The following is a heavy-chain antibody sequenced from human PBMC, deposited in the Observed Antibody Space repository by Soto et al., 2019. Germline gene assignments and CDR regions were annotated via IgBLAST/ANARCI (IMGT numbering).Heavy chain of an antibody. D-gene: IGHD2-15*01. Sequence: VGSLRLSCAASGFTFSNAWMSWVRQAPGKGLEWVGRIKSKTDGGTTDYAAPVKGRFTISRDDSKNTLYLQMNSLKTEDTAVYYCTTDPLGYCSGGSCYSPYYYYGMDVWGQGTTVTVSS. J-gene: IGHJ6*02. CDR3: TTDPLGYCSGGSCYSPYYYYGMDV. CDR1: GFTFSNAW. CDR2: IKSKTDGGTT. V-gene: IGHV3-15*01.